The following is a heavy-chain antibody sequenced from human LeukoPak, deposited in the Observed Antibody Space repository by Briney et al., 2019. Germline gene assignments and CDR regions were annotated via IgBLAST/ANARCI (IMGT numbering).Heavy chain of an antibody. CDR2: IYTSGST. J-gene: IGHJ6*03. V-gene: IGHV4-4*07. CDR3: ARDYRYQFLEWPYYYYYMDV. Sequence: PSETLSLTCTVSGGSISSYYWSWIRQPAGKGLEWIGRIYTSGSTNYNPSLKSRVTMSVDTSKNQFSLKLSSVTAADTAVYYCARDYRYQFLEWPYYYYYMDVWGKGTTVTVSS. D-gene: IGHD3-3*01. CDR1: GGSISSYY.